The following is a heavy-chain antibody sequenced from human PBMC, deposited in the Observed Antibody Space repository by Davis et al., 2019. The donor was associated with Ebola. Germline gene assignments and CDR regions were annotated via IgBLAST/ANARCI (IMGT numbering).Heavy chain of an antibody. D-gene: IGHD3-3*01. CDR2: ISAYNGNT. J-gene: IGHJ4*02. Sequence: ASVKVSCKASGYTFTSYDISWVRQAPGQGLEWMGWISAYNGNTNYAQKLQGRVTMTTDTSTSTAYMELRSLRSDDTAVYYCARDGHLLEWSIYVDYWGQGTLVTVSS. CDR1: GYTFTSYD. CDR3: ARDGHLLEWSIYVDY. V-gene: IGHV1-18*01.